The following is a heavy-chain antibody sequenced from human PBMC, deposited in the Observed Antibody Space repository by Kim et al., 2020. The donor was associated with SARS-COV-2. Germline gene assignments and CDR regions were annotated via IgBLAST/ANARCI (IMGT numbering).Heavy chain of an antibody. CDR1: GFTFSSNW. Sequence: GGSLRLSCAASGFTFSSNWMSWVRQAPGKGLELVANINEDGSDKYYVDSVKVRFTISIDNSKHSVYLHIHSLRADDTSVFYCSMTNYFHFFCHVTLVTVS. J-gene: IGHJ4*01. D-gene: IGHD3-22*01. V-gene: IGHV3-7*01. CDR2: INEDGSDK. CDR3: SMTNYFHF.